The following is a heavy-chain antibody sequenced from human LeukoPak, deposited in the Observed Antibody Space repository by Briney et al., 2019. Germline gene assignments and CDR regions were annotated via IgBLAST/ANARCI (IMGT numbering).Heavy chain of an antibody. CDR3: ARAIGVGSGNHLFDY. CDR2: ISGDSSTT. D-gene: IGHD3-10*01. Sequence: GGSLRLSCAASGFTFSSYAMRWVRQAPGKGLEWVSAISGDSSTTYYADSVKGRFTVSRDNSKNTLFLQMTSLRAEDTAIYSCARAIGVGSGNHLFDYWGQGTLVTVSS. J-gene: IGHJ4*02. CDR1: GFTFSSYA. V-gene: IGHV3-23*01.